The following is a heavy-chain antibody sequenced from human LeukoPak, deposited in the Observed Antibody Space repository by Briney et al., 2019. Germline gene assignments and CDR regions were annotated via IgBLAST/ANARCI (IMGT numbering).Heavy chain of an antibody. Sequence: ASVKVSCKASGYTFTSYAMHWVRQAPGQRLEWMGWINAGNGNTKYSQKFQGRVTITRDTSASTAYMELSSLRSEDTAGDYCAREGPYCTNGVCYTALYYYYFYGMEVWGQGITVTV. CDR2: INAGNGNT. CDR3: AREGPYCTNGVCYTALYYYYFYGMEV. D-gene: IGHD2-8*01. J-gene: IGHJ6*02. CDR1: GYTFTSYA. V-gene: IGHV1-3*01.